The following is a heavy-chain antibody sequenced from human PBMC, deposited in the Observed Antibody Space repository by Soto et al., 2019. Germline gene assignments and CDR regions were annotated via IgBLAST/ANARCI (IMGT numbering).Heavy chain of an antibody. J-gene: IGHJ4*02. CDR1: GFTFSSYS. CDR2: ISSNGGST. Sequence: GGSLRLSCSASGFTFSSYSMHWVRQAPGKGLEYVSVISSNGGSTYYADSVKGRFTISRDNSKNTLYLQMGSLRAEDMAVYYCARGPGYYFDYWGQGTLVTVS. V-gene: IGHV3-64*02. CDR3: ARGPGYYFDY.